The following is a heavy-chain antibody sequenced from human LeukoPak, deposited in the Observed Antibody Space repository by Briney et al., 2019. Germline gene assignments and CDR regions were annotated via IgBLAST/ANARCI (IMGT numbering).Heavy chain of an antibody. CDR2: IYYSGST. V-gene: IGHV4-59*01. D-gene: IGHD6-13*01. CDR1: GGSISSYY. CDR3: ARAAAAGKGSFDY. Sequence: SETLSLTCTVSGGSISSYYWSWIRQPPGKGLEWIGYIYYSGSTNYNPSLKSRVTISVDTSKNQFSLELSSVTAADTAVYYCARAAAAGKGSFDYWGQGTLVTVSS. J-gene: IGHJ4*02.